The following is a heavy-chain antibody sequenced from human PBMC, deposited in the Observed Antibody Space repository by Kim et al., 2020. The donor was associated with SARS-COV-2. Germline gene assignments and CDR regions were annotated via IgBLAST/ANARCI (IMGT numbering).Heavy chain of an antibody. V-gene: IGHV3-20*01. CDR3: VRGYVGGPFDL. Sequence: GGSLRLSCAASGFTFDDYGMSWVRQAPGKGLEWVAGINRNSGSTGYADSVKGRVTISRDNAKKSRYLQMNSLRAEDTALYHSVRGYVGGPFDLWGQG. D-gene: IGHD3-10*01. CDR2: INRNSGST. J-gene: IGHJ4*02. CDR1: GFTFDDYG.